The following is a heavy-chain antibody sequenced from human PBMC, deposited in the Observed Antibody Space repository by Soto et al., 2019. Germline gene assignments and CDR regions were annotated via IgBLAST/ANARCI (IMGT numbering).Heavy chain of an antibody. CDR2: ISFDGKNR. J-gene: IGHJ4*02. CDR3: AKRGGVVGGSEHPFFEY. D-gene: IGHD2-15*01. Sequence: QVQLVESGGGVVQPGKSLRLSCAASGFIFSNYGMHWVRQAPGKGLDWVALISFDGKNRNYADSVKGRFTIYRDNPKNTLYLEMNSLRPEDTAFYYCAKRGGVVGGSEHPFFEYWGQGTLVTVSS. V-gene: IGHV3-30*18. CDR1: GFIFSNYG.